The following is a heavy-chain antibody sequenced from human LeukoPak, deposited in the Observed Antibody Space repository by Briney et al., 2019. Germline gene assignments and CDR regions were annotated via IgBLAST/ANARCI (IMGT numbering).Heavy chain of an antibody. CDR3: ARSEPPAAYPFWFDP. CDR1: GFTFSSYW. CDR2: IKQDGSEK. V-gene: IGHV3-7*01. D-gene: IGHD2-2*01. J-gene: IGHJ5*02. Sequence: PGGSLRLSCAASGFTFSSYWMSWVRQAPGKGLEWVANIKQDGSEKYYVDSVKGRFTISRDNAKNSLYLQMNSLRAEDTAVYYCARSEPPAAYPFWFDPWGQGTLVTVSS.